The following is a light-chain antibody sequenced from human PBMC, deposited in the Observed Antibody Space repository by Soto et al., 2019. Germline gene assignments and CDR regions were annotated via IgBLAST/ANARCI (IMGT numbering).Light chain of an antibody. V-gene: IGKV3-15*01. J-gene: IGKJ2*01. CDR3: QQYNSWPQT. CDR1: RSVRHN. Sequence: TQSPATLSVSPGGRATLSCRAGRSVRHNLAWFQQKPGQAPSLLISGTSTRATGVPARFDGSGSETEFTLTISSLQSEDFAVYFCQQYNSWPQTFGPGTKLEIK. CDR2: GTS.